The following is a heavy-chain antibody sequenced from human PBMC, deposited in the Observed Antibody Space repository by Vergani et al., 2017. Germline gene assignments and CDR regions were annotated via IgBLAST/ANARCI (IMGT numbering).Heavy chain of an antibody. D-gene: IGHD3-10*01. J-gene: IGHJ6*02. CDR3: ASLRSAVVRGVQGATYYYYGPYV. V-gene: IGHV7-4-1*02. CDR1: GYSLTNYA. Sequence: QVQLVQSGSELKKPGASVKISCKTSGYSLTNYAINWLRQAPGQGLELMGKINTNTGNPTYAQGFTGRFVFSLDRPASAAILQISGLKTEDTAVYFCASLRSAVVRGVQGATYYYYGPYVWGQGTTVNVSS. CDR2: INTNTGNP.